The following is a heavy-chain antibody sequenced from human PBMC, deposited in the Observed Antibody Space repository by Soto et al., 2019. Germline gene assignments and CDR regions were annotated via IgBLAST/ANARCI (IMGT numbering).Heavy chain of an antibody. V-gene: IGHV1-18*01. CDR1: GYTFTTYD. CDR3: ARSGGSSSPLDY. Sequence: ASVKVSCKASGYTFTTYDINWVRQAPGQGLEWMGWISGHNGNTNYAQKLQGRATMTTDASTSTAYMDLRSLRSDDTAVYFCARSGGSSSPLDYWGQGTLVTVSS. D-gene: IGHD6-6*01. CDR2: ISGHNGNT. J-gene: IGHJ4*02.